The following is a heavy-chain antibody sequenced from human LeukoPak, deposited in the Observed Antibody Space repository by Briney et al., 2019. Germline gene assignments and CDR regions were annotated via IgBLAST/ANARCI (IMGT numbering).Heavy chain of an antibody. CDR3: AIYSLGWYVSPHEIDY. CDR1: GYTFTSYT. D-gene: IGHD6-19*01. J-gene: IGHJ4*02. CDR2: INTNTGNP. Sequence: GASVKVSCKASGYTFTSYTMNWVRQAPGQGLEWMGWINTNTGNPTYAQGFTGRFVFSLDTSVSTAYLQISSLKAEDTAVYYCAIYSLGWYVSPHEIDYWGQGTLVTVSS. V-gene: IGHV7-4-1*02.